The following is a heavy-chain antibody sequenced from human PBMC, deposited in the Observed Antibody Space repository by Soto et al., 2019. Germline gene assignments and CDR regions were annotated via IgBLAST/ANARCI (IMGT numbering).Heavy chain of an antibody. V-gene: IGHV4-39*07. CDR3: ARDQGIVATRDAFDI. CDR1: GGSISSSSYY. J-gene: IGHJ3*02. Sequence: SETLSLTCTVSGGSISSSSYYWGWHRQPPGKGLEWIGSIYYSGSTNYNPSLKSRVTISVDTSKNQFSLKLSSVTAADTAVYYCARDQGIVATRDAFDIWGQGTMVTVSS. CDR2: IYYSGST. D-gene: IGHD5-12*01.